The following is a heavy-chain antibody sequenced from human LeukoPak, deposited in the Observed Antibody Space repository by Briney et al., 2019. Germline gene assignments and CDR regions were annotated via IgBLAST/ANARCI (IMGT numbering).Heavy chain of an antibody. J-gene: IGHJ4*02. D-gene: IGHD1-26*01. CDR2: ISSSSSYI. Sequence: GGSLRLSCAASGFTFSSYSMNWVRQAPGKGLEWVSSISSSSSYIYYADSVKGRFTISRDNAKNSLYLQMNSLRAEDTALYYCAKRGRGKVGADDYWGQGTLVTVSS. CDR3: AKRGRGKVGADDY. CDR1: GFTFSSYS. V-gene: IGHV3-21*04.